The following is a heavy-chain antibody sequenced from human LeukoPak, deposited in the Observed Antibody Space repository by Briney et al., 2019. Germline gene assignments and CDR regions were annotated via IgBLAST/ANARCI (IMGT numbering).Heavy chain of an antibody. J-gene: IGHJ4*02. V-gene: IGHV5-51*01. Sequence: GESLQISCKGSGSSFTSYWIGWVRQLPGKGLEWMGIIYPGDSDTRYSPSFQGQVTISADKSISTAYLQWSSLKASDTAMYYCARQEQYSSSWYFDYWGQGTLVTVSS. CDR2: IYPGDSDT. CDR3: ARQEQYSSSWYFDY. D-gene: IGHD6-13*01. CDR1: GSSFTSYW.